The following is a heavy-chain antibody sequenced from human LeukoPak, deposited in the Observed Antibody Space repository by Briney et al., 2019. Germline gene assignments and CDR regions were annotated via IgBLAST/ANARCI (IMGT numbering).Heavy chain of an antibody. V-gene: IGHV3-30*01. D-gene: IGHD2-2*02. J-gene: IGHJ4*02. CDR2: ISYDGSNK. Sequence: GGSLRLSCAASGFTFSSYAMHWVRQAPGKGLEWVAVISYDGSNKYYADSVKGRFTISRDNSKNTLYLKMNSLRAEDTAVYYCARDWASIPPAVYYFDYWGQGTLVTVSS. CDR3: ARDWASIPPAVYYFDY. CDR1: GFTFSSYA.